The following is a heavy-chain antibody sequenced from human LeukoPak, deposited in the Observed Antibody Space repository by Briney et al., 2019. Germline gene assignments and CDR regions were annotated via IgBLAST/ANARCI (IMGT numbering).Heavy chain of an antibody. CDR3: ARDPTEGFEELLSPPDY. CDR1: GFIFDDYG. Sequence: GGSLRLSCAASGFIFDDYGMSWVRQAPGKGLEWVSGVTWNGGRRGYADSVKGRFTISRDSAKKSLYLQMNSLRAEDTALYYCARDPTEGFEELLSPPDYWGQGTLVTVSS. CDR2: VTWNGGRR. D-gene: IGHD3-10*01. V-gene: IGHV3-20*04. J-gene: IGHJ4*02.